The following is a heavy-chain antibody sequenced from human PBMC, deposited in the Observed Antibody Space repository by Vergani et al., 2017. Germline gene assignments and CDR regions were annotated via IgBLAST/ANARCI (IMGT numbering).Heavy chain of an antibody. Sequence: QVQLVESGGGVVQRGGSLNLSCQTSGCTLGNNAMQWIRQGPGKGLEFVAFIQFDGSNQYYADSVKGRFTLSRDFSKNTLYLQMNSLRTDDTATYYCAKHFRGWGIDYWGQGTQVIVSS. V-gene: IGHV3-30*02. CDR2: IQFDGSNQ. CDR1: GCTLGNNA. D-gene: IGHD3-16*01. CDR3: AKHFRGWGIDY. J-gene: IGHJ4*02.